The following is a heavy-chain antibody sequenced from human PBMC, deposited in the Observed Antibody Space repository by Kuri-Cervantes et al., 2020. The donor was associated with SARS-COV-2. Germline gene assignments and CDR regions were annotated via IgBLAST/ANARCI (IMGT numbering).Heavy chain of an antibody. Sequence: GGSLRLSCVGFGYPFTSYSVSWVRRAPGRGLQWVSSISDSSSFIYYTDSVKGRFTISRDNAKTSMFLQMNSLRAEDTGVYYCARDGVGVEYGDYGFDLWGQGTLVTVSS. V-gene: IGHV3-21*01. CDR1: GYPFTSYS. CDR3: ARDGVGVEYGDYGFDL. CDR2: ISDSSSFI. D-gene: IGHD4-17*01. J-gene: IGHJ5*02.